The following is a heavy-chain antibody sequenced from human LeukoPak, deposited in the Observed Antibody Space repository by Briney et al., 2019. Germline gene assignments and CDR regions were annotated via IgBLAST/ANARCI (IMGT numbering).Heavy chain of an antibody. J-gene: IGHJ4*02. CDR1: GGTFSSYA. CDR2: ISAYNGNT. D-gene: IGHD3-22*01. CDR3: ARDLRIGWHDSSGYLDY. Sequence: ASVKVSCKASGGTFSSYAISWVRQAPGQGLEWMGWISAYNGNTNYAQKLQGRVTMTTDTSTSTAYMELRSLRSDDTAVYYCARDLRIGWHDSSGYLDYWGQGTLVTVSS. V-gene: IGHV1-18*01.